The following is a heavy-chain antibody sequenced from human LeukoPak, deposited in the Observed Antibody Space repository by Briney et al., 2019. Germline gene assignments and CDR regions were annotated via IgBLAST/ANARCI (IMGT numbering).Heavy chain of an antibody. CDR2: IYAGGST. D-gene: IGHD2-2*01. Sequence: PGGSLRLSCAASGFAVSSNYMSWVRQAPGKGLEWVSVIYAGGSTHYADSVKGRFTISRDNSKNTLCLQMNSLTAEDTAVYYCARAVVGTSCYGYWGQGTLVTVSS. V-gene: IGHV3-66*01. CDR3: ARAVVGTSCYGY. J-gene: IGHJ4*02. CDR1: GFAVSSNY.